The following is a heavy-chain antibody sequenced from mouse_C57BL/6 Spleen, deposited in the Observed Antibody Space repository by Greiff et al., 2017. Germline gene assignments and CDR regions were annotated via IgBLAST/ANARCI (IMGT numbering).Heavy chain of an antibody. CDR2: ISDGGSYT. CDR3: AREGRQDLDY. CDR1: GFTFSSYA. D-gene: IGHD6-1*01. Sequence: EVNVVESGGGLVKPGGSLKLSCAASGFTFSSYAMSWVRQTPEKRLEWVATISDGGSYTYYPDNVKGRFTISRDNAKNNLYLQMSHLKSEDTAMYYCAREGRQDLDYWGQGTTLTVSS. V-gene: IGHV5-4*01. J-gene: IGHJ2*01.